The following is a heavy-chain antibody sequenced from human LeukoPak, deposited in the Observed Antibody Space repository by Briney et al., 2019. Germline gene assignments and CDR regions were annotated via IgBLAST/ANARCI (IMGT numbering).Heavy chain of an antibody. V-gene: IGHV3-23*01. CDR3: AGAWELQAPFHY. CDR1: GFSFSSYG. D-gene: IGHD3-10*01. CDR2: ISSIDGST. J-gene: IGHJ4*02. Sequence: GGSLRLSCAASGFSFSSYGMSWVRQAPGKGLEWVSGISSIDGSTYYADSVKGRFTISRDTAKNSLYLQMNGLRGEDTAVYYCAGAWELQAPFHYWGQGTLVTVSS.